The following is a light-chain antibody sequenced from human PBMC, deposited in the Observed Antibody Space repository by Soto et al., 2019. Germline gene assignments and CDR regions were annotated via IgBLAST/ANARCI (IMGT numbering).Light chain of an antibody. CDR2: ESS. CDR1: QRVKTN. V-gene: IGKV3-15*01. J-gene: IGKJ4*01. Sequence: EIVLTQSPATLSVAPGERATLSCRASQRVKTNLAWYQQKPGQAPRLLMYESSTRATGIPARFSGSGSGTEFTLTISSLQSEDSAVYFCQQYEDWPPRLSFGGWTKVEIE. CDR3: QQYEDWPPRLS.